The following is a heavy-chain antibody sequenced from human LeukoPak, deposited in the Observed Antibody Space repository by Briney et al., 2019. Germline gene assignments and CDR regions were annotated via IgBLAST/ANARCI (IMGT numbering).Heavy chain of an antibody. D-gene: IGHD3-10*01. J-gene: IGHJ6*02. V-gene: IGHV4-59*01. CDR1: GDSISRYY. Sequence: KPSETLSLTCTVSGDSISRYYWSWIRQPPGKGLEWIGYINYSATTNNNPSLKSLLTISIDTSKSQFSLKLSSVAAADTAVYYCGRNYSSGNYFDFYYYKMDVWGQGTTVTVSS. CDR3: GRNYSSGNYFDFYYYKMDV. CDR2: INYSATT.